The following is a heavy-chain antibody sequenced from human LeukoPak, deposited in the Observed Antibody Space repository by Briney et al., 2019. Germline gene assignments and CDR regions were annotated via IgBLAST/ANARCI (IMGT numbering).Heavy chain of an antibody. D-gene: IGHD1-26*01. V-gene: IGHV3-7*05. J-gene: IGHJ4*02. CDR1: GFTFSSYW. CDR3: AKDMGGGAGLYYSDY. CDR2: IKQDGSEK. Sequence: RGSLRLSCAASGFTFSSYWMNWVRQAPGKGLEWVAKIKQDGSEKYYVDSVKGRFTISRDNAKNSLYLQMNSLRAEDTALYYCAKDMGGGAGLYYSDYWAREPWSPSPQ.